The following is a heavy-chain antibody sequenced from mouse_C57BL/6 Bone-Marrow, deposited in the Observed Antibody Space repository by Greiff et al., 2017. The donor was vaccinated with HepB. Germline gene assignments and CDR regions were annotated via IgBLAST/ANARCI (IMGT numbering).Heavy chain of an antibody. D-gene: IGHD2-3*01. CDR1: GYTFTSYT. CDR3: ANSADGYYVWYFDV. CDR2: INPSSGYT. V-gene: IGHV1-4*01. Sequence: QVQLQQSGAELARPGASVKMSCKASGYTFTSYTMHWVKQRPGQGLEWIGYINPSSGYTKYNQKFKDKATLTADKSSSTAYMQLSSLPSEDSAVYYCANSADGYYVWYFDVWGTGTTVTVSS. J-gene: IGHJ1*03.